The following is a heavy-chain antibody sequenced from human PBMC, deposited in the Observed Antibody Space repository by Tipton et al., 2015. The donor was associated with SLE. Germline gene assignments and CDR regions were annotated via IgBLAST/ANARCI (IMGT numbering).Heavy chain of an antibody. V-gene: IGHV4-34*01. J-gene: IGHJ6*03. Sequence: TLSLTCAVYGGSFSDYYWSWIRQPPGKGLEWIGEINHSGSTNYNPSLKSRVTISEDTSKNQFPLKLSSVTAADTAVYYCARGGAVYYYYYYMDVWGKGTTVTVSS. CDR3: ARGGAVYYYYYYMDV. D-gene: IGHD3-10*01. CDR1: GGSFSDYY. CDR2: INHSGST.